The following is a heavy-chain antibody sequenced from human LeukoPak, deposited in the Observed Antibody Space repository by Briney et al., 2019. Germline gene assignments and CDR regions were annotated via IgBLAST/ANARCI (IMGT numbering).Heavy chain of an antibody. D-gene: IGHD6-19*01. V-gene: IGHV4-30-4*07. CDR1: GGSISSGGYS. CDR2: TFRSVTT. J-gene: IGHJ6*03. CDR3: ARVLAVADPQVDYYYYSYMDV. Sequence: SQTLSLTCAVSGGSISSGGYSCSWIRQPPGKGLEWIGYTFRSVTTKYHPSLKSRVTISVDTSKNPFSLKLSSVTAADTAVYYCARVLAVADPQVDYYYYSYMDVWGKGTTVTVSS.